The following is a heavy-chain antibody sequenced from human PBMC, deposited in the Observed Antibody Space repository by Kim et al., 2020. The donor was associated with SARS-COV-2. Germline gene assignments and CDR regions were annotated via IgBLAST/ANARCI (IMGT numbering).Heavy chain of an antibody. D-gene: IGHD3-3*01. CDR3: ARSNVGITIFGVATETYWYFDL. J-gene: IGHJ2*01. Sequence: SETLSLTCTVSGGSISSGGYYWSWIRQHPGKGLEWIGYIYYSGSTYYNPSLKSRVTISVDTSKNQFSLKLSSVTAADTAVYYCARSNVGITIFGVATETYWYFDLWGRGTLVTVSS. CDR2: IYYSGST. V-gene: IGHV4-31*03. CDR1: GGSISSGGYY.